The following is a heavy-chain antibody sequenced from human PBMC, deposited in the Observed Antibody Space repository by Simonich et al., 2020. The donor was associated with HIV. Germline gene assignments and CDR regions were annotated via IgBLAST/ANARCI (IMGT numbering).Heavy chain of an antibody. Sequence: EVQLVESGGGLVQPGGSLRFSCAASGLTFGSDGLHWFRQAPGKGLVWVSRINRDGSSTSYADSVKGRFTISRDNAKNTLYLQMNSLRAEDTAVYYCARSGGSSSDAFDIWGQGTMVTVSS. CDR2: INRDGSST. D-gene: IGHD6-6*01. CDR3: ARSGGSSSDAFDI. CDR1: GLTFGSDG. J-gene: IGHJ3*02. V-gene: IGHV3-74*01.